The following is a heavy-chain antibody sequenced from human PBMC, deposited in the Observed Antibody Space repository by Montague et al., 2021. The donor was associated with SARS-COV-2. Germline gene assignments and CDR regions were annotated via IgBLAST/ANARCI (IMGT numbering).Heavy chain of an antibody. CDR1: GFTFSSYA. J-gene: IGHJ3*02. CDR2: ISYDGSNK. D-gene: IGHD2/OR15-2a*01. Sequence: SLRLSCAASGFTFSSYAMHWVRQAPGKGLEWVAVISYDGSNKYYADSVKGRFTISRDNSKNTLYLQMNSLRAEGTAVYYCASELLGAFDIWGQGTMVTVSS. V-gene: IGHV3-30-3*01. CDR3: ASELLGAFDI.